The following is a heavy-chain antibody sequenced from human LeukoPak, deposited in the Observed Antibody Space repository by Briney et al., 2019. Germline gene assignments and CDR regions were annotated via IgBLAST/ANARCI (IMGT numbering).Heavy chain of an antibody. J-gene: IGHJ4*02. CDR2: IGTAGDT. CDR1: GFTFSSYD. Sequence: PGGSLRLSCAASGFTFSSYDMHWVRQATGKGREWVSAIGTAGDTYYPGSVKGRFTISRENAKNSLYLQMNSLRAGDTAVYYCARGGPAVGIAAAGTFDYWGQGTLVTVSS. D-gene: IGHD6-13*01. V-gene: IGHV3-13*01. CDR3: ARGGPAVGIAAAGTFDY.